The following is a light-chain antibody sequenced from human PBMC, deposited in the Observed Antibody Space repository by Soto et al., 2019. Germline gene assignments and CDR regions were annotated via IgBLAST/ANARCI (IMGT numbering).Light chain of an antibody. CDR1: ESISSY. Sequence: DIQMTQSPSSLSASVGDRVTITCRASESISSYLNWYQQKPGKPPKVLIYAASSLQSGVPSRFSGSRSGTDFTLTIASLQPEDFATYYCQQSYRTPRTFGQGTKVEIQ. V-gene: IGKV1-39*01. CDR3: QQSYRTPRT. CDR2: AAS. J-gene: IGKJ1*01.